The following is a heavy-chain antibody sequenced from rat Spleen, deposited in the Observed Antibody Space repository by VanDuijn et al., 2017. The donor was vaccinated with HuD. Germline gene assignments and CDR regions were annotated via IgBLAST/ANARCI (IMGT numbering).Heavy chain of an antibody. Sequence: EVQLVESGGGLIQPGRSLKFSCAASGFTFSDYAMAWVRQAPKKGLEWVATISNDGGSTYYRDSVKGRFSISRDNAKSTLYLQMDSLRSEDTATYYCSKWGDSGYFDYWGQGVMVTVSS. CDR2: ISNDGGST. D-gene: IGHD4-3*01. CDR1: GFTFSDYA. J-gene: IGHJ2*01. V-gene: IGHV5-17*01. CDR3: SKWGDSGYFDY.